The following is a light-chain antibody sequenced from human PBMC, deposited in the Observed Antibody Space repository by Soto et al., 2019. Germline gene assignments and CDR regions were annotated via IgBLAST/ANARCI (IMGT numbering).Light chain of an antibody. J-gene: IGLJ2*01. CDR1: SSDVGDYSY. CDR2: EVS. Sequence: QSALTQPASVSGSPGQSITISCTGASSDVGDYSYVSWYQHHPGQAPELLIYEVSNRPSGVSHRFSGSKSGNTASLTISGLQAEDEAYYYCCSYTSISTGVLFGGGTKLTVL. CDR3: CSYTSISTGVL. V-gene: IGLV2-14*01.